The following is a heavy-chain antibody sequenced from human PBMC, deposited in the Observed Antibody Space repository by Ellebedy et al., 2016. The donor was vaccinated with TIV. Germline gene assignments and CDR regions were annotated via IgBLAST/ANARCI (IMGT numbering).Heavy chain of an antibody. V-gene: IGHV3-30*18. CDR1: GFTFSSYG. CDR2: ISYDGSNK. Sequence: GESLKISXAASGFTFSSYGMHWVRQAPGKGLEWVAVISYDGSNKYYADSVKGRFTISRDNSKNTLYLQMNSLRAEDTAVYYCAKDWSAGWSWGQGTLVTVSS. CDR3: AKDWSAGWS. D-gene: IGHD6-19*01. J-gene: IGHJ4*02.